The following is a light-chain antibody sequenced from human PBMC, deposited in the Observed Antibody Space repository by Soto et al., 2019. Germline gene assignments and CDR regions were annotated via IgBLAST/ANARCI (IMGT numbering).Light chain of an antibody. Sequence: DIQMTQSPSSLSASVGDRVTITCRASQSISSYLNWYQQKPGKAPKLLIYAASSLQSGVPSRFSGSGSGTDFTLTISSLQPEDFATYYFQQSYSTPTLTFGQGTKVDIK. CDR1: QSISSY. J-gene: IGKJ1*01. CDR2: AAS. V-gene: IGKV1-39*01. CDR3: QQSYSTPTLT.